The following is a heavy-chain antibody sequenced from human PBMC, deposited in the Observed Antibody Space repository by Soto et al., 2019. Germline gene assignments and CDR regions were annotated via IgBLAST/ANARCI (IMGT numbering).Heavy chain of an antibody. CDR2: ISGSGGST. Sequence: LRLSCAASGFTFSSYAMSWVRQAPGKGLEWVSAISGSGGSTFYADSVKGRFTISRDNSKNTLYLQMNSLRVEDTAVYYCAASASSGYPYYFDYWGQGTLVTVYS. CDR1: GFTFSSYA. J-gene: IGHJ4*02. V-gene: IGHV3-23*01. D-gene: IGHD3-22*01. CDR3: AASASSGYPYYFDY.